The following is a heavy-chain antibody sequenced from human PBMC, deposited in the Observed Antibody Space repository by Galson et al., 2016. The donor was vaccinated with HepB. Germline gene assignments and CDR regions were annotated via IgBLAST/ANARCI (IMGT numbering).Heavy chain of an antibody. D-gene: IGHD3-10*01. CDR3: AHRSPGSYYIDAFDI. CDR2: IYWDDDK. V-gene: IGHV2-5*08. CDR1: GGSIGNYYW. J-gene: IGHJ3*02. Sequence: TLSLTCSVSGGSIGNYYWSWIRQPPGKALEWLALIYWDDDKHYSPSLKSRLTITKDTSKNQVVLTMTNMDPVDTATYYCAHRSPGSYYIDAFDIWGQGTMVTVSS.